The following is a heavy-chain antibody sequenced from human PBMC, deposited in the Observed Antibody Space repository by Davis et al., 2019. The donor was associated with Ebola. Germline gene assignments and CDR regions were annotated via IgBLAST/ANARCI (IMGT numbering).Heavy chain of an antibody. CDR2: IYYSVTT. V-gene: IGHV4-38-2*01. J-gene: IGHJ3*02. CDR1: GYSITNGYF. Sequence: MPSETLSLTCGVSGYSITNGYFWGWLRQPPGKGLAWIGNIYYSVTTYYTPSLKSRATISVDTSKNQFSLKLSSVTAADTAVYYCARTGQSEDYYDSSGYYYNWALSAFDIWGQGTMVTVSS. D-gene: IGHD3-22*01. CDR3: ARTGQSEDYYDSSGYYYNWALSAFDI.